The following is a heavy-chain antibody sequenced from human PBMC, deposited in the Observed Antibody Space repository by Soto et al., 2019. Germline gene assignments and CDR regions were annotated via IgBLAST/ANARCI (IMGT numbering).Heavy chain of an antibody. J-gene: IGHJ6*03. V-gene: IGHV1-2*04. D-gene: IGHD2-2*01. Sequence: ASVKVSCKASGYTFTGYYMHWVRQAPGQGLEWMGWINPDSGGTNYAQKFQGWVTMTRDTSITTAYMEMSRLRSDDTAVYYCARASQPIVAVPAAPQDYYYYMDVWGEGTTVTVSS. CDR1: GYTFTGYY. CDR3: ARASQPIVAVPAAPQDYYYYMDV. CDR2: INPDSGGT.